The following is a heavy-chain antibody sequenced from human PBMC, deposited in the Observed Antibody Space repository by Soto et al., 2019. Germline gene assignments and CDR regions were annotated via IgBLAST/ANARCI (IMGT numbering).Heavy chain of an antibody. V-gene: IGHV3-30*18. D-gene: IGHD2-21*02. CDR2: ITYDGTKK. CDR3: AKDQIGFCGGDCYLLDF. CDR1: GFTFSAYG. Sequence: QVQLVESGGGVVQPGRSLRLSCAVSGFTFSAYGMHWVRQAPGKGLEWVALITYDGTKKYYADSVKGRFTISRDTSKNTLYLQMNSLRAEDTAVYYCAKDQIGFCGGDCYLLDFWGQGTLVTVSS. J-gene: IGHJ4*02.